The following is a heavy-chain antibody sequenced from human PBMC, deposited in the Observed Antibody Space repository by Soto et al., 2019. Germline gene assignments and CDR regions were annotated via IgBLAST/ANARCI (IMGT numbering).Heavy chain of an antibody. CDR2: IIPIFGTA. Sequence: QVQLVQSGAEVKKPGSSVKVSCKASGGTFSSYAISWVRQAPGQGLEWMGGIIPIFGTANYAQKFQGRVTITADKSTSTANMELSSQRSEDTVVYYCARKTYYYDSSGYYYFDYWGQVTLVSVSS. CDR3: ARKTYYYDSSGYYYFDY. D-gene: IGHD3-22*01. CDR1: GGTFSSYA. V-gene: IGHV1-69*06. J-gene: IGHJ4*02.